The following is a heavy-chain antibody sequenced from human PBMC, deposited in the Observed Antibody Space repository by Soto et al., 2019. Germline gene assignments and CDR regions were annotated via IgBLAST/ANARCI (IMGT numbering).Heavy chain of an antibody. CDR1: GFTFSSYS. CDR2: ISSSSSYI. V-gene: IGHV3-21*01. CDR3: ARDPSSSRFFDY. Sequence: GGSLRLSCAASGFTFSSYSVNWVRQAPGKGLEWVSSISSSSSYIYYADSVKGRFTISRDNAKNSLYLQMNSLRAEDTAVYYCARDPSSSRFFDYWGQGTLVTVSS. J-gene: IGHJ4*02.